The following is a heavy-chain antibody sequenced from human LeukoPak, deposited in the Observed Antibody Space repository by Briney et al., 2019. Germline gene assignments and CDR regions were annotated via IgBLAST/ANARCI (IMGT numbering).Heavy chain of an antibody. D-gene: IGHD6-19*01. Sequence: ASMTVSCKPSGYTFTGYYLHWVRQAPGQALEWTGWINPNTGATIYAQKFQGRVTLSRDTSISTAYMELTSLRSDDTAVYFCARDRVGSGWPRPWYFEFWGQGTLVTVSS. V-gene: IGHV1-2*02. CDR1: GYTFTGYY. J-gene: IGHJ4*02. CDR2: INPNTGAT. CDR3: ARDRVGSGWPRPWYFEF.